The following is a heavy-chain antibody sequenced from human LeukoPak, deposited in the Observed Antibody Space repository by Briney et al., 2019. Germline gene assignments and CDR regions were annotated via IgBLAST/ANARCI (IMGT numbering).Heavy chain of an antibody. Sequence: KPGGSLRLSCAASGFTFSSYVMNWVRQAPGKGLEWVSSISSSSSYTNYADSVKGRFTISRDNAKNSLYLQMNSLRAEDTAVYYCVRVLGVWGQGTTVTVSS. CDR3: VRVLGV. CDR1: GFTFSSYV. CDR2: ISSSSSYT. J-gene: IGHJ6*02. V-gene: IGHV3-21*01.